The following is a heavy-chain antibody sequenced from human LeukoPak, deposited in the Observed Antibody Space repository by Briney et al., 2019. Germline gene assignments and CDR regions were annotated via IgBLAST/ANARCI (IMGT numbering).Heavy chain of an antibody. CDR2: ISAYNGNT. D-gene: IGHD3-10*01. CDR1: GYTFTSYG. CDR3: ARDGWFGDLEHASDI. J-gene: IGHJ3*02. V-gene: IGHV1-18*01. Sequence: GASVKVSCKASGYTFTSYGISWVRQAPGQGLEWMGWISAYNGNTNYAQKLQGRVTMTTDTSTSTAYMELRSLRSDDTAVYYCARDGWFGDLEHASDIWGQGTMVTVSS.